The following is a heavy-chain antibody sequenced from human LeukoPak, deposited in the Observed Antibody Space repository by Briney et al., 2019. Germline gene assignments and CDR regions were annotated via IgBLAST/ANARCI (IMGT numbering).Heavy chain of an antibody. J-gene: IGHJ4*02. CDR1: GGSISSYY. CDR3: AGYDFWSGYAYFGY. V-gene: IGHV4-59*01. CDR2: IYYSGST. Sequence: SETLSLTCTVSGGSISSYYWSWIRQPPGKGLEWIGYIYYSGSTNYNPSLKSRVTISVDTSKNQFSLKLSSVTAADTAVYYCAGYDFWSGYAYFGYWGQGTLVTVSS. D-gene: IGHD3-3*01.